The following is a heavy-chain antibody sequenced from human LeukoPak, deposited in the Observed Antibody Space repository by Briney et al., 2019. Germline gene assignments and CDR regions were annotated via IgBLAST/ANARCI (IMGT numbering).Heavy chain of an antibody. D-gene: IGHD5-18*01. Sequence: KSSETLSLTCAVYGVSFSGYYWSWIRQPPGKGLEWIGEINHSGSTNYNPSLKSRVTISVDTSKNQFSLKLSSVTAADTAVYYCARVGSPVDTGRNWFDPWGQGTLVTVSS. J-gene: IGHJ5*02. CDR2: INHSGST. CDR3: ARVGSPVDTGRNWFDP. CDR1: GVSFSGYY. V-gene: IGHV4-34*01.